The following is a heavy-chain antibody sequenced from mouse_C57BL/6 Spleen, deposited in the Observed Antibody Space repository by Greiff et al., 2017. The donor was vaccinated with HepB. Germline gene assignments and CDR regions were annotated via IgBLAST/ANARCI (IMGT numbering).Heavy chain of an antibody. D-gene: IGHD1-1*01. Sequence: VKLQESGTELVKPGASVKLSCEASGYTFTSYWMHWVKQRPGQGLEWIGNINPSNGGTNYNEKFKSKATLTVDKSSSTAYMQLSSLTSEDSAVYYCARLYYGSSFYFDYWGQGTTLTVSS. J-gene: IGHJ2*01. CDR3: ARLYYGSSFYFDY. CDR2: INPSNGGT. CDR1: GYTFTSYW. V-gene: IGHV1-53*01.